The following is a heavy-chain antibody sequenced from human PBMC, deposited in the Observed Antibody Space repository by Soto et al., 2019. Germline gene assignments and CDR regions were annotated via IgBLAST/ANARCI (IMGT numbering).Heavy chain of an antibody. J-gene: IGHJ4*02. D-gene: IGHD1-26*01. CDR2: INPKSGDT. V-gene: IGHV1-2*02. CDR3: ARGSPRMGALPTY. Sequence: XAVKVSCKAAGYTFTGYYIDWVRQAPGQGLEWMGWINPKSGDTNYAQKFQGRVSMTRDTSITTAYMEVSRLKSDDTAVYYCARGSPRMGALPTYWGQGTLVTVS. CDR1: GYTFTGYY.